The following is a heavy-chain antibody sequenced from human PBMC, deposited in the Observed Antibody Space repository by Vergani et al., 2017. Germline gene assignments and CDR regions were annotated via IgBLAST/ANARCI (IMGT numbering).Heavy chain of an antibody. D-gene: IGHD3-9*01. J-gene: IGHJ5*02. CDR3: ARGSLYILTGLFFWFDP. V-gene: IGHV4-4*02. CDR1: GGSISSSNW. CDR2: IYHSGST. Sequence: QVQLPESGPGLVKPSGTLSLTCAVPGGSISSSNWWSWVRQPPGKGLEWIGEIYHSGSTNYNPSLKSRVTISVDKSKNQFSLKLSSVTAADTAVYYCARGSLYILTGLFFWFDPWGQGTLVTVSS.